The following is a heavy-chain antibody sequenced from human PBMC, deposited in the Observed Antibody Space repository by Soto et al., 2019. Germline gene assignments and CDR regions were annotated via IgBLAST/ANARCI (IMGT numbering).Heavy chain of an antibody. CDR2: ISADNGIT. CDR1: GYTFTSYG. V-gene: IGHV1-18*01. J-gene: IGHJ4*02. CDR3: AGRGGLPDY. Sequence: QVQLVQSGAEVKKPGASVKVSCKASGYTFTSYGITWVRQAPGQGLEWMGWISADNGITNYAQKVQGRVTMTTDTSPGTAQLGVRSLRSDDPAVYYRAGRGGLPDYWGQGTLVTVSS. D-gene: IGHD3-10*01.